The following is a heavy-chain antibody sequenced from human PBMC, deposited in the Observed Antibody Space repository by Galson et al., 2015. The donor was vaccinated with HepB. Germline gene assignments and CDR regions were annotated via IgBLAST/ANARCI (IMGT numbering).Heavy chain of an antibody. J-gene: IGHJ3*01. Sequence: QSGAEVKKPGESLRISCQGSGYNFTNYWVTWVRQMPGEGLEWMGKIDPVDSYTNYSPSFQGHVTISTDKSISTAYLQWSSLKASDPAVYYWSIQAIGYSSRGDGFDLWGQGTLVTLSS. CDR2: IDPVDSYT. D-gene: IGHD6-19*01. CDR3: SIQAIGYSSRGDGFDL. CDR1: GYNFTNYW. V-gene: IGHV5-10-1*01.